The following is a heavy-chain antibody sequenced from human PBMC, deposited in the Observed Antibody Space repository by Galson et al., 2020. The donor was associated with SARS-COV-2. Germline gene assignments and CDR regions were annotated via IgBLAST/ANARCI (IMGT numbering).Heavy chain of an antibody. D-gene: IGHD3-22*01. Sequence: SETLSLTCSVSGASISSRGYYWSWIRQLPGKGLQWVGYIYNNGSTHYNPSLKSLITISLDNSENQFSLRMTSVTAADTARYYCARGFVIVPVFWYAFDSWGLGTMVTVSS. CDR2: IYNNGST. CDR3: ARGFVIVPVFWYAFDS. CDR1: GASISSRGYY. J-gene: IGHJ3*02. V-gene: IGHV4-31*01.